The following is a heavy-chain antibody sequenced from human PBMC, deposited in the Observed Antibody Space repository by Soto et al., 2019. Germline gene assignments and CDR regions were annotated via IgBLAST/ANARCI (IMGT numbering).Heavy chain of an antibody. D-gene: IGHD6-13*01. V-gene: IGHV3-21*01. CDR1: GFTFSSYS. CDR2: ISSSSSYI. CDR3: ARGGAAALRFDP. J-gene: IGHJ5*02. Sequence: GGSLRLSCAASGFTFSSYSMNWVRQAPGKGLEWVSSISSSSSYIYYADSVKGRFTISRDNAKNSLYLQMNSLRAEDTAVYYCARGGAAALRFDPWGQGTLVTVSS.